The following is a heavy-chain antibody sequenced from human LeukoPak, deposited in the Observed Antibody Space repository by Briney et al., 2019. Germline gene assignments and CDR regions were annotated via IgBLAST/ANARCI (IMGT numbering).Heavy chain of an antibody. CDR3: ARDQGIVIYDAFDI. J-gene: IGHJ3*02. V-gene: IGHV1-2*02. D-gene: IGHD1-26*01. Sequence: ASVKVSCTASGYTFSDYYIHWLRQAPGQGLEWMGWINPKSGVTNFAQYFQGRVTMTRDTSISTAYMELSRLRSDDTAVYYCARDQGIVIYDAFDIWGQGTMVTVSS. CDR2: INPKSGVT. CDR1: GYTFSDYY.